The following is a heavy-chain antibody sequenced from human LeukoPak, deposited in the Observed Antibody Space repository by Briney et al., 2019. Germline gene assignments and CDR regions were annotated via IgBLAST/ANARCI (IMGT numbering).Heavy chain of an antibody. Sequence: GSVKVSCKASGYTFTSYDINWVRQATGQGLEWMGWMNPNSGNTGYAQKFQGRVTITRNTSISTAYMELSSLRSEDTAVYYCARGLTWAEHAFDIWGQGTMVTVSS. CDR1: GYTFTSYD. J-gene: IGHJ3*02. V-gene: IGHV1-8*03. D-gene: IGHD4/OR15-4a*01. CDR3: ARGLTWAEHAFDI. CDR2: MNPNSGNT.